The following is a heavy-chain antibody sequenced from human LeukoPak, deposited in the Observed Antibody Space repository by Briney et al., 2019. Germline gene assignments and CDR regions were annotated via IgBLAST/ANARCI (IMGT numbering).Heavy chain of an antibody. Sequence: GGSLKLSCAASGFTFSDSAIHWVRQASGKGLEWVGRIRDKGYGHATAYAASAKGRFTLSRDDSRNTAYLQMDSLKTEDTALYYCTTPNEGNWFDPWGQGTLVTVSS. D-gene: IGHD2-8*01. J-gene: IGHJ5*02. CDR2: IRDKGYGHAT. CDR1: GFTFSDSA. CDR3: TTPNEGNWFDP. V-gene: IGHV3-73*01.